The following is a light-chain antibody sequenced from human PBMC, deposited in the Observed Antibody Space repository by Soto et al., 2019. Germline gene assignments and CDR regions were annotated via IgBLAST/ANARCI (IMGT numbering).Light chain of an antibody. V-gene: IGLV1-47*01. CDR3: AAWDDLTKGHV. J-gene: IGLJ1*01. CDR2: INS. CDR1: ASNIGSNH. Sequence: QSVLTQPPSASGTPGQRVTISCSGSASNIGSNHVYWYQQFPGTAPKLLIYINSQRPSGVPDRFSGSNSGTSASLAISGLQAEDEADYCCAAWDDLTKGHVFGTGTKLTVL.